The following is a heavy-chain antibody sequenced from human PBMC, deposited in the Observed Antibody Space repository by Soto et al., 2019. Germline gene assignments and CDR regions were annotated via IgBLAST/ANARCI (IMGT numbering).Heavy chain of an antibody. Sequence: GESLKISCKGSGYNFTTFWIGWVRQMPGKGLEWMGIIYPSDSETKYSPDFEGQVTISADRSTNTAYLQWRSLRASDTAMYYCARLGFPGAIYFDSWGLGTLVTVSS. V-gene: IGHV5-51*01. CDR2: IYPSDSET. J-gene: IGHJ4*02. CDR1: GYNFTTFW. CDR3: ARLGFPGAIYFDS.